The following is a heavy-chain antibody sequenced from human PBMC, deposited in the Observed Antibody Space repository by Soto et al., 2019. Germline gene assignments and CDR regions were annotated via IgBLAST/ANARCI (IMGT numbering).Heavy chain of an antibody. CDR3: ARGTVAGEENYYYRDV. D-gene: IGHD6-19*01. CDR1: GYTFTSYG. CDR2: ISAYNGNT. V-gene: IGHV1-18*01. Sequence: QVQLVQSGAEVKKPGASVKVSCKSSGYTFTSYGISWVRQAPGQGLEWMGWISAYNGNTNYAQKLQGRVTMTTDTSTSTADTELRSRRSDDTAVYYCARGTVAGEENYYYRDVWGKGTTVTVSS. J-gene: IGHJ6*03.